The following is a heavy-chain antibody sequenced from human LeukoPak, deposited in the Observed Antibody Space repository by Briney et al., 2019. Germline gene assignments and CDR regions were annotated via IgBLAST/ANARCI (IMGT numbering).Heavy chain of an antibody. CDR3: AKDATGIAVAGTVPYFDY. D-gene: IGHD6-19*01. J-gene: IGHJ4*02. CDR2: ISWNSGSI. Sequence: GGSLRLSCAASGFTFDDYAMHGVRQAPGKGLEWVSGISWNSGSIGYADSVKGRFTISRDNAKKSLYLQMNSLRAEDTALYYCAKDATGIAVAGTVPYFDYWGQGTLVTVSS. V-gene: IGHV3-9*01. CDR1: GFTFDDYA.